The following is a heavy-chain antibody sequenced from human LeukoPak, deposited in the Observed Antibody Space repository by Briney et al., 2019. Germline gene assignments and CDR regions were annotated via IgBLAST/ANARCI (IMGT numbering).Heavy chain of an antibody. CDR3: ARGRGYSQSNWVDP. CDR1: GFTFSTYA. J-gene: IGHJ5*02. CDR2: ISGNNINT. D-gene: IGHD5-18*01. V-gene: IGHV3-23*01. Sequence: GGSLRLSCAASGFTFSTYAMNWVRQAPGKGLEWVSVISGNNINTYYADSVKGRFTISRDNSKNTLYLQMNSLRAEDTAVYYCARGRGYSQSNWVDPWGQGTMVTVSA.